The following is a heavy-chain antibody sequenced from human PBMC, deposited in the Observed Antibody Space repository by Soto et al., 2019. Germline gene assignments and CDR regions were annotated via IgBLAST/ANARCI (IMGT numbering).Heavy chain of an antibody. D-gene: IGHD6-6*01. J-gene: IGHJ4*02. CDR2: IKQDGSEK. V-gene: IGHV3-7*01. CDR3: ARVLAARASRDFDY. CDR1: GFTFSSYW. Sequence: GGSLRLSCAASGFTFSSYWMSWVRQAPGKGLEWVANIKQDGSEKYYVDSVKGRFTVSRDNAKNSLYLQMNSLRAEDTAVYYCARVLAARASRDFDYWGQGTLVTVSS.